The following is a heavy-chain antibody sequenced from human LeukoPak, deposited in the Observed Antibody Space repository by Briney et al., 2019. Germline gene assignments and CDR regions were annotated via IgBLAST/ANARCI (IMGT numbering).Heavy chain of an antibody. D-gene: IGHD6-6*01. V-gene: IGHV4-38-2*02. CDR3: ARVTVGQLGFDY. Sequence: SETLSLTCTVSGYSISSGYYWGWIRQPPGKGLEWIGSIYHSGSTYYNPSLKSRVTISVDTSKNQFSLKLSSVTAADTAVYYCARVTVGQLGFDYWGQGTLVTVSS. CDR2: IYHSGST. CDR1: GYSISSGYY. J-gene: IGHJ4*02.